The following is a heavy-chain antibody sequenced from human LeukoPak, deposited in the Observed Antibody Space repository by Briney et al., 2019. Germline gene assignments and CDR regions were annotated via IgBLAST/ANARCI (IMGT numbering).Heavy chain of an antibody. V-gene: IGHV1-69*01. Sequence: SVKVSCKASGGTFSSYAISWVRQAPGQGLEWMGGIIPIFGTANYAQKFQGRVTITADESTSTAYMELSSLRSEDTAVYYCARDLDPPGSGGSYSGDAFDIWGQGTMVTVSS. CDR1: GGTFSSYA. CDR3: ARDLDPPGSGGSYSGDAFDI. CDR2: IIPIFGTA. J-gene: IGHJ3*02. D-gene: IGHD1-26*01.